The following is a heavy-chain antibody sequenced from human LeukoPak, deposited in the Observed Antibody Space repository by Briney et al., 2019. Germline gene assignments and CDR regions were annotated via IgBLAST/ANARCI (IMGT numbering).Heavy chain of an antibody. CDR1: GYTFTGYY. V-gene: IGHV1-2*02. Sequence: ASVKVSCKASGYTFTGYYMHWVRQAPGQGLEWMGLINPNSGGTNYAQKFQGRVTMTRDTSISTAYMELSRLRSDDTAVYYCARDAGDIVVVTGAFDIWGQGTMVTVSS. CDR3: ARDAGDIVVVTGAFDI. CDR2: INPNSGGT. D-gene: IGHD2-21*02. J-gene: IGHJ3*02.